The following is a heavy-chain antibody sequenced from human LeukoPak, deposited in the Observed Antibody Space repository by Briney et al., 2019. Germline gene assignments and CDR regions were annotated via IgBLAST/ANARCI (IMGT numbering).Heavy chain of an antibody. Sequence: GGSLRLSCAASGFSFSNYAMTWVRQAPGKGLEWVAIVSGSDGITYYADSVKGRFTISRDNSKNTLYMQMNSLRVEDTAVYYCAKSLAVVATGGGMDVWGQGTTVTVSS. J-gene: IGHJ6*02. V-gene: IGHV3-23*01. CDR1: GFSFSNYA. CDR3: AKSLAVVATGGGMDV. D-gene: IGHD6-19*01. CDR2: VSGSDGIT.